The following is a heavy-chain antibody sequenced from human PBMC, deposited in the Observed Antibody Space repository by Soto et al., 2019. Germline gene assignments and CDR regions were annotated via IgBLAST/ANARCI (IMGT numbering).Heavy chain of an antibody. CDR2: IYYSGST. Sequence: KPSETLSLTCTVSGGSISSSSYYWGWIRQPPGKGLEWIGSIYYSGSTYYNPSLKSRVTISVDTSKNQFSLKLSSVTAADTAVYYCARRFKGQPVLRYFDWFGFDYWGQGTLVTVSS. CDR3: ARRFKGQPVLRYFDWFGFDY. J-gene: IGHJ4*02. D-gene: IGHD3-9*01. CDR1: GGSISSSSYY. V-gene: IGHV4-39*01.